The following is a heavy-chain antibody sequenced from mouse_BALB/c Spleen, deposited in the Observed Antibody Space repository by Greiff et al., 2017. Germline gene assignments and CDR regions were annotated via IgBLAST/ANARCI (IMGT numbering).Heavy chain of an antibody. CDR1: GYTFTSYT. V-gene: IGHV1-4*01. CDR2: INPSSGYT. CDR3: ARFSYGNYVYDY. Sequence: VQLQQSGAELARPGASVKMSCKASGYTFTSYTMHWVKQRPGQGLEWIGYINPSSGYTNYNQKFKDKATLTADKSSSTAYMQLSSLTSEDSAVYYCARFSYGNYVYDYWGQGTTLTVSS. D-gene: IGHD2-1*01. J-gene: IGHJ2*01.